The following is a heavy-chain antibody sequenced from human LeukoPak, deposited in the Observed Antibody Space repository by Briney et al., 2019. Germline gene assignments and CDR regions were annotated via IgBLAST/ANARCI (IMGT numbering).Heavy chain of an antibody. D-gene: IGHD1-26*01. V-gene: IGHV4-39*07. Sequence: SETLSLTCTVSGGSISSSSYYWGWIRQPPGKGLEWIGSIYYSGSTYYNPSLKSRVTISVDTSKNQFSLKLSSVTAADTAVYYCARVVDYMDVWGKGTTVTVSS. CDR2: IYYSGST. CDR1: GGSISSSSYY. CDR3: ARVVDYMDV. J-gene: IGHJ6*03.